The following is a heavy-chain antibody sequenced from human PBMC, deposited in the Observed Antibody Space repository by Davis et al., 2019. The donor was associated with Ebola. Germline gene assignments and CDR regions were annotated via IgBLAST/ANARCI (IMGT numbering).Heavy chain of an antibody. J-gene: IGHJ4*02. CDR1: GYTFTSYY. Sequence: AASVKVSCKASGYTFTSYYMHWVRQVPGQGLEWMGIINAGIGSTVYAQRFQGRVTMTRDTSTSTVYMDLSNLRSDDTAVYYCARGGYDILTPYSIWGQGTLVSVSS. CDR2: INAGIGST. CDR3: ARGGYDILTPYSI. D-gene: IGHD3-9*01. V-gene: IGHV1-46*01.